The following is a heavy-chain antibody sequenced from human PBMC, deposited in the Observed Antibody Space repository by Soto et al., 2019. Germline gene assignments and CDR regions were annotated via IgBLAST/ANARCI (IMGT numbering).Heavy chain of an antibody. CDR2: IYYSGST. CDR1: GGSISSYY. D-gene: IGHD2-15*01. V-gene: IGHV4-59*01. Sequence: QVQLQESGPGLVKPSETLSLTCTVSGGSISSYYWSWIRQPPGKGLEWIGYIYYSGSTNYNPSLKXRXTXXVDTSKNQFSLKLSSVTAADTAVYYCARDVAALDYWGQGTLVTVSS. J-gene: IGHJ4*02. CDR3: ARDVAALDY.